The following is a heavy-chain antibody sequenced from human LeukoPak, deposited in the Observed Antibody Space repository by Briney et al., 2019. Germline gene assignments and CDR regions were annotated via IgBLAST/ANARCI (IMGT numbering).Heavy chain of an antibody. CDR3: ARARMDTAMVTYFDY. V-gene: IGHV4-31*03. CDR1: GGSISSGGYY. Sequence: SETLSLTCTVSGGSISSGGYYWSWIRQHRGKGLEWIVYIYYSGSTYYNPSLKSRVTISVDTSKNQFSLKLSSVTAAGTAVYYCARARMDTAMVTYFDYWGQGTLVTVSS. CDR2: IYYSGST. D-gene: IGHD5-18*01. J-gene: IGHJ4*02.